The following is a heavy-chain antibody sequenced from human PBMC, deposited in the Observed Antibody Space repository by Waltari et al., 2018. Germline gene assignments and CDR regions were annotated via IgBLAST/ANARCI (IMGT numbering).Heavy chain of an antibody. D-gene: IGHD1-26*01. Sequence: QLQLQESGPGLVKPSRTLSLTCPVSGDYMNSNSCWSWVRQPPEKGLEWLGQIHRSGRSNYNPSLESRVTISLDTSNRQFSLKLTSTTAADTAFYYCARDRGIGLYFDSWGQGTLVTVSP. J-gene: IGHJ4*02. V-gene: IGHV4-4*02. CDR3: ARDRGIGLYFDS. CDR1: GDYMNSNSC. CDR2: IHRSGRS.